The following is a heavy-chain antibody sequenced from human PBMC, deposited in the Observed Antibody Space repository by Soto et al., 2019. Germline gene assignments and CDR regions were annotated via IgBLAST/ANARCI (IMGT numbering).Heavy chain of an antibody. D-gene: IGHD6-13*01. Sequence: SETLSLTCTFSGGSISSGDYYWSWIRQPPGKGLEWIGYIYYSGSTYYNPSLKSRVTISVDTSKDQFSLKLSSVTAADTAVYYCARVKAAAGLNWFDPWGQGTLVTVSS. CDR2: IYYSGST. CDR3: ARVKAAAGLNWFDP. J-gene: IGHJ5*02. CDR1: GGSISSGDYY. V-gene: IGHV4-30-4*01.